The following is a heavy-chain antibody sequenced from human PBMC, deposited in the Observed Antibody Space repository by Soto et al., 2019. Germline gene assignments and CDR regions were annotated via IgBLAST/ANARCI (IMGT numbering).Heavy chain of an antibody. Sequence: PGGSLRLSCAASGFAFSDSWMSWVRQAPWKGLEWVANIKRDGKEKYYVDSVKGRFTISRDNAKNSLYLQMNSLRVDDTAVYYCARHHRDGGYSCWAPWGQGTLVTVSS. J-gene: IGHJ5*02. CDR2: IKRDGKEK. CDR3: ARHHRDGGYSCWAP. CDR1: GFAFSDSW. V-gene: IGHV3-7*01. D-gene: IGHD4-17*01.